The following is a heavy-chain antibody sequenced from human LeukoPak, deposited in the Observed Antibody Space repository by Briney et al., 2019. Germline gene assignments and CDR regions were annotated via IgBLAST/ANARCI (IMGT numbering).Heavy chain of an antibody. J-gene: IGHJ6*02. CDR3: ARAGEQRAPVNYGMDV. CDR2: INHSGST. V-gene: IGHV4-34*01. D-gene: IGHD6-25*01. Sequence: SETLSPTCAVYGGSFSGYYWSWIRQPPGKGLEWIGEINHSGSTNYNPSLKSRVTISVDTSKNQFSLKLSSVTAADTAVYYCARAGEQRAPVNYGMDVWGQGTTVTVSS. CDR1: GGSFSGYY.